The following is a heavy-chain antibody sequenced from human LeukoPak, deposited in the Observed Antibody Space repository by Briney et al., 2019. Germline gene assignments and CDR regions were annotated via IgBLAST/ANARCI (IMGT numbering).Heavy chain of an antibody. CDR3: ARYHDYIGWFDP. D-gene: IGHD5-12*01. CDR2: ISSSGSTI. CDR1: GFTFSSYG. J-gene: IGHJ5*02. V-gene: IGHV3-48*03. Sequence: GGSLRLSCAASGFTFSSYGMNWVRQAPGKGLEWVSYISSSGSTIYYADSVKGRFTISGDNAKNSLYLQMNSLRAEDTAVYYCARYHDYIGWFDPWGQGTLVTVSP.